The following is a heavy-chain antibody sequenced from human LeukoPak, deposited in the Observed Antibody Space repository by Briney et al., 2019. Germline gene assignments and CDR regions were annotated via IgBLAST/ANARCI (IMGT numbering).Heavy chain of an antibody. V-gene: IGHV3-7*05. J-gene: IGHJ6*02. CDR1: GFTFSTYW. Sequence: GGSLRLSRAASGFTFSTYWMNWVRQAPGKGLEWVANIKQDGSEKYYVDSVKGRFTISRDNAKNSLYLQMNSLRAEDTAVYYCGMGMDVWGQGTTVTVSS. CDR2: IKQDGSEK. CDR3: GMGMDV.